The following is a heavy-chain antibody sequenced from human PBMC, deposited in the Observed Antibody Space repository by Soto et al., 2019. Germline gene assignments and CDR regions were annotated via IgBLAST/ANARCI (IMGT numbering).Heavy chain of an antibody. CDR2: INPTAGST. CDR3: AREQPVRTVTLPYYYDSGMDC. J-gene: IGHJ6*02. CDR1: GYTFTNYY. D-gene: IGHD4-17*01. Sequence: QVRLVQSGAEVKKPGASVKVSCKASGYTFTNYYMHWVRQAPGQGLEWMGIINPTAGSTSYAQKLQDSVTMSRYTSKYSVYMELGCRRSDVTAVYFCAREQPVRTVTLPYYYDSGMDCRGHGTTVNVSS. V-gene: IGHV1-46*04.